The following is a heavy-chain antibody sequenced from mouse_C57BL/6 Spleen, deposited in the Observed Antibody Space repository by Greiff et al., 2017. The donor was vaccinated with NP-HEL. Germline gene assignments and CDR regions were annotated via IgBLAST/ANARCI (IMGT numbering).Heavy chain of an antibody. CDR2: ISYDGSN. J-gene: IGHJ1*03. Sequence: EVQRVESGPGLVKPSQSLSLTCSVTGYSITSGYYWNWIRQFPGNKLEWMGYISYDGSNNYNPSLKNRISITRDTSKNQFFLKLNSVTTEDTATYYCAREGYYYRDYWYFDVWGTGTTVTVSA. V-gene: IGHV3-6*01. CDR3: AREGYYYRDYWYFDV. D-gene: IGHD1-1*01. CDR1: GYSITSGYY.